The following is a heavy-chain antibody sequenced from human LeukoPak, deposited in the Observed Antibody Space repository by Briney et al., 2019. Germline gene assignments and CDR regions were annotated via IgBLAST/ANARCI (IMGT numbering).Heavy chain of an antibody. CDR3: AELGITMIGGV. D-gene: IGHD3-10*02. J-gene: IGHJ6*04. CDR2: ISGSGGST. CDR1: GFTFSSYG. Sequence: PGGSLRLSCAASGFTFSSYGMSWVRQAPGKGLEWVSAISGSGGSTYYADSVKGRFTISRDNAKNSLFLQMNSLRAEDTAVYYCAELGITMIGGVWGKGTTVTISS. V-gene: IGHV3-23*01.